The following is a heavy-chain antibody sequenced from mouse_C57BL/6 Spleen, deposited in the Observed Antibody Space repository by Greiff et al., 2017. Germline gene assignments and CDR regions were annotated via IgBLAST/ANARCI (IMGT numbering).Heavy chain of an antibody. CDR1: GYSITSGYD. D-gene: IGHD4-1*01. CDR2: ISYSGCT. V-gene: IGHV3-1*01. CDR3: ARGRTGYAMDY. Sequence: ESGPGMVKPSQSLSLTCTVTGYSITSGYDWHWIRHFPGNKLEWMGYISYSGCTNYNPSLKSRISITHDTSKNHFFLKLNSVTTEDTATYYYARGRTGYAMDYWGQGTSVTVSS. J-gene: IGHJ4*01.